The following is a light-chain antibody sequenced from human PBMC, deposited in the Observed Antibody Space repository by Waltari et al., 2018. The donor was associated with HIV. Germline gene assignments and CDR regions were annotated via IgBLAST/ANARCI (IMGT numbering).Light chain of an antibody. J-gene: IGLJ2*01. CDR2: DVS. CDR1: SSDVGGYNY. CDR3: CSYAGSYTFV. V-gene: IGLV2-11*01. Sequence: QSALTQPRSVSGSPGQSVTISCPGTSSDVGGYNYVYWYQQHPGTAPKLMIYDVSKRPSGVPDRFSGSKSGNTASLTISGLQAEDEADYYCCSYAGSYTFVFGGGTKLTVL.